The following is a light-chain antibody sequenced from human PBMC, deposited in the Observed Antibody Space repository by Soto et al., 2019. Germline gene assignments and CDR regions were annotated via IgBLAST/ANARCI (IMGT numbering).Light chain of an antibody. CDR2: LGS. J-gene: IGKJ3*01. CDR3: MQALQTPLT. CDR1: QSLLHSNGYNY. V-gene: IGKV2-28*01. Sequence: DIVMTQSPLSLPVTPGEPASISCRSSQSLLHSNGYNYLDWYLQKPGQSPQLLIYLGSNRASEVPDRFSGSGSGTDFTLKISRVEAEDVGVYYCMQALQTPLTFGPGTKVDIK.